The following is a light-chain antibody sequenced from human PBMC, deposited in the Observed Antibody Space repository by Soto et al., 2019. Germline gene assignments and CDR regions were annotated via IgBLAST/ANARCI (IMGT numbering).Light chain of an antibody. V-gene: IGKV4-1*01. CDR1: QSVLYSSNNKNY. Sequence: DIVMTQSPDSLAVSLGERATINCTSSQSVLYSSNNKNYLAWYQQKPGQPPKLLIYWASTRESGVPDRFSGSGSGTDFTLTISSLEPEDFAVYYCQQRSNWLTFGGGTKVDIK. CDR2: WAS. CDR3: QQRSNWLT. J-gene: IGKJ4*01.